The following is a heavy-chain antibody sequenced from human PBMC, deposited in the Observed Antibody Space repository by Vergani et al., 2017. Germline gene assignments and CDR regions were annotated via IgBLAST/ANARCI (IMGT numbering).Heavy chain of an antibody. CDR3: ARIDLTARRKTVREY. J-gene: IGHJ4*02. D-gene: IGHD6-6*01. CDR1: GGTFSSYA. V-gene: IGHV1-69*01. Sequence: QVQLVQSGAEVKKPGSSVTVSCKASGGTFSSYAISWVRQAPGQGLEWMGGIIPIFGTANYAQKFQGRVTITADESTSTAYMELSSLRSEDTSVYYCARIDLTARRKTVREYWGQGTLVTVSS. CDR2: IIPIFGTA.